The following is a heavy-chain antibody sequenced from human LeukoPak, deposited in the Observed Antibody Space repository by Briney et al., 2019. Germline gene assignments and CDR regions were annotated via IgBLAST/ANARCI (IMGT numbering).Heavy chain of an antibody. Sequence: SETLSLTCTVSGGSISSSSYYWGWIRQPPGKGLEWSGRIYYSGSIYYNPSLKSRVTISVDTSKNQFSLKLSSVTAADTAVYYCARLHSGSIDCWGQGTLVTVSS. CDR3: ARLHSGSIDC. D-gene: IGHD3-22*01. J-gene: IGHJ4*02. CDR2: IYYSGSI. V-gene: IGHV4-39*01. CDR1: GGSISSSSYY.